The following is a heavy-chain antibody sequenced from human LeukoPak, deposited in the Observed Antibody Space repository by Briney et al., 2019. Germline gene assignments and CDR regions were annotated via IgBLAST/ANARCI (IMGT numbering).Heavy chain of an antibody. CDR3: SRGKKESVYGY. D-gene: IGHD5/OR15-5a*01. CDR2: IYYSGTT. Sequence: PSETLSLTCTVSGGSISNYYWSWVRQPPGKGLEWIGHIYYSGTTNYSPSLKSRVTISVDTSKNQFSLKLNSVTAADTAVYYCSRGKKESVYGYWGQGTLVTVSS. CDR1: GGSISNYY. J-gene: IGHJ4*02. V-gene: IGHV4-59*13.